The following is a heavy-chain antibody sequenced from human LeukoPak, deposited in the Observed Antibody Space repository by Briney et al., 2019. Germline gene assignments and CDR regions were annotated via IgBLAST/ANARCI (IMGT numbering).Heavy chain of an antibody. CDR1: GDSIRSYY. V-gene: IGHV4-59*01. CDR3: ARDFGPAYCGGDRASCFQH. CDR2: IYYSGST. J-gene: IGHJ1*01. D-gene: IGHD2-21*02. Sequence: SETLSLTCTVSGDSIRSYYWSWIRQPPGKGLEWIGYIYYSGSTNYNPSLKSRVTISVDTSKNQFSLKLSSVTAADTAVYYCARDFGPAYCGGDRASCFQHWGQGTLVTVSS.